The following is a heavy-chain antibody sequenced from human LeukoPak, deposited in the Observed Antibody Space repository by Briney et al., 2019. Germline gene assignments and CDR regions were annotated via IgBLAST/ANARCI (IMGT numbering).Heavy chain of an antibody. D-gene: IGHD3-16*01. J-gene: IGHJ4*02. V-gene: IGHV4-34*01. CDR1: GGSFSGYY. CDR3: ARLRGIFDY. Sequence: SETLSLTCAVYGGSFSGYYWSWIRQPPGKGLEWIGEINHSGSTNYNPSLKSRVTISVDTSKNQFSLKLSSVTAVDTAVYYCARLRGIFDYWGQGTLVTVSS. CDR2: INHSGST.